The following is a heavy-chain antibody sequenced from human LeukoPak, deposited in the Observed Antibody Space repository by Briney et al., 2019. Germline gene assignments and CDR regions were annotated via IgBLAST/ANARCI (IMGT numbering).Heavy chain of an antibody. CDR2: IYYSGST. D-gene: IGHD6-6*01. CDR3: ARDLYSTSSSGSYYYYGMDV. V-gene: IGHV4-59*01. J-gene: IGHJ6*02. Sequence: PSETLSLTCTVSGGSISSYYWSWIRQPPEKGLEWIGYIYYSGSTNYNPSLKSRVTISVDTSKNQFSLKLSSVTAADTAVYYCARDLYSTSSSGSYYYYGMDVWGQGTTVTVSS. CDR1: GGSISSYY.